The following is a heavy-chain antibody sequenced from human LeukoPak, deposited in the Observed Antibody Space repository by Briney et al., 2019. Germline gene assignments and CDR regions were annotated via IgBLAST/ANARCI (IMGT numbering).Heavy chain of an antibody. CDR3: ARIPWYFPPYYDSSGIDY. J-gene: IGHJ4*02. CDR1: GFTFSSYG. D-gene: IGHD3-22*01. V-gene: IGHV3-7*01. CDR2: IKQDGSER. Sequence: GGSLRLSCAASGFTFSSYGMSWVRQAPGKGLEWLANIKQDGSERYYVDSLKGRFTVSRDNAKNSLYLQMNSLRAEDTAVYYCARIPWYFPPYYDSSGIDYWGQGTLVTVSS.